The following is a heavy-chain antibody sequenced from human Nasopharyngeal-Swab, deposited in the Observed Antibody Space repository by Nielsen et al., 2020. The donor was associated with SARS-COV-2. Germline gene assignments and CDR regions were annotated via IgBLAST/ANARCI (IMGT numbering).Heavy chain of an antibody. J-gene: IGHJ5*02. CDR3: ARGDWFDP. Sequence: GESLKISCAASGFTFSNAWMSWVRQAPGKGLERVSYISSSSSTIYYADSVKGRFTISRDNAKNSLYLQMNSLRAEDTAVYYCARGDWFDPWGQGTLVTVSS. V-gene: IGHV3-48*01. CDR1: GFTFSNAW. CDR2: ISSSSSTI.